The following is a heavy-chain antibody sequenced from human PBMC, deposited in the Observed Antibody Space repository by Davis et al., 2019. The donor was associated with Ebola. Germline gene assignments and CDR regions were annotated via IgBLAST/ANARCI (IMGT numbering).Heavy chain of an antibody. V-gene: IGHV3-21*01. CDR2: ISTGSSHI. CDR1: GFTFSSYT. J-gene: IGHJ6*02. D-gene: IGHD2-2*01. CDR3: ARDCSSTSCRTYYYGMDV. Sequence: GGSLRLSCTASGFTFSSYTMHWVRQPPGKGLEWVSSISTGSSHIYYVDSVKGRFTISRDNAKNSLYLQMNSLRAEDTAVYYCARDCSSTSCRTYYYGMDVWGQGTTVTVSS.